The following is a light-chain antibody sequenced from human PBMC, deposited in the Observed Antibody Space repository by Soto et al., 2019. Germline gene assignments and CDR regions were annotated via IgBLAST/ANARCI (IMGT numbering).Light chain of an antibody. Sequence: LTQPPSASGSPGRSFTISCTGTSSDVGGYNYVSWYQQHPGKAPKLIVSEVSKRPSGVPDRFSGSKSGNTASLTVSGLQAEDEADYYCTSHAGSNTYVFGNGTKLTV. CDR3: TSHAGSNTYV. CDR1: SSDVGGYNY. CDR2: EVS. J-gene: IGLJ1*01. V-gene: IGLV2-8*01.